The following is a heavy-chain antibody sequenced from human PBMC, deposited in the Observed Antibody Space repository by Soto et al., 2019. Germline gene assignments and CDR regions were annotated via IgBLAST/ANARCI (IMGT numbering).Heavy chain of an antibody. J-gene: IGHJ6*02. Sequence: QVQLVQSGAEVKKPGASVKVSCKATGYTFTSYGISWVRQAPGQGLEWMGWISAYNGNTNYAQKLQGQIPLNTSNSTSTTHMELESLRSYDTAVYYCSSNHFIFYGSGNTKFFGIDVWGQGTTVTVSS. CDR3: SSNHFIFYGSGNTKFFGIDV. CDR2: ISAYNGNT. CDR1: GYTFTSYG. V-gene: IGHV1-18*01. D-gene: IGHD3-10*01.